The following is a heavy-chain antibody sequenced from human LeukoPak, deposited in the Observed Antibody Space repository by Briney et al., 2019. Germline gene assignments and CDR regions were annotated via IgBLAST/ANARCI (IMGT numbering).Heavy chain of an antibody. V-gene: IGHV3-23*01. CDR3: AKDPGLTYYYDSSGYSFDY. J-gene: IGHJ4*02. CDR1: GFTFRNSA. D-gene: IGHD3-22*01. Sequence: GGSLRLSCAASGFTFRNSAMSWVRQAPGKGLEWVSAITPSGGRTYYADSVKGRFTISRDNSKNTLYLQMNSLRAEDTAVYYCAKDPGLTYYYDSSGYSFDYWGQGALVTVSS. CDR2: ITPSGGRT.